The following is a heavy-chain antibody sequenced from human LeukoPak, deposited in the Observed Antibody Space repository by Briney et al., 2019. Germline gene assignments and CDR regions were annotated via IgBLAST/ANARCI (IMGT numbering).Heavy chain of an antibody. CDR2: IIPIFGTA. CDR1: GRTFSSYA. Sequence: SVKVSCKASGRTFSSYAISWVRQAPGHGLEWMGGIIPIFGTANYAQKFQGRVTITADESTSTAYMELSSLRSEDTAVYYCASSTTVTTLPDYWGQGTLVTVSS. J-gene: IGHJ4*02. D-gene: IGHD4-17*01. CDR3: ASSTTVTTLPDY. V-gene: IGHV1-69*13.